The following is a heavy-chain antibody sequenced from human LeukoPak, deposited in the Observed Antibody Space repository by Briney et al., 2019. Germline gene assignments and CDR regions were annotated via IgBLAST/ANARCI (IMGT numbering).Heavy chain of an antibody. CDR3: ARGVAAAGKSSTFDY. Sequence: ASEKVSCKASGYTLAAYYMHWLRQAPGQRPEWLGWINPDGGDTNYAQKFQGRVTMTRDTSITTVSLELSRLTSDDTAVYYCARGVAAAGKSSTFDYWGQGTLVTVSS. J-gene: IGHJ4*02. CDR2: INPDGGDT. CDR1: GYTLAAYY. D-gene: IGHD6-25*01. V-gene: IGHV1-2*02.